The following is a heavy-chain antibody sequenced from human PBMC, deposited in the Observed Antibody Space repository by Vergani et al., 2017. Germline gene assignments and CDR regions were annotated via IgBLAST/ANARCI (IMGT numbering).Heavy chain of an antibody. V-gene: IGHV1-46*01. D-gene: IGHD5-18*01. Sequence: QVQLVQSGAEVKKPGASVKVSCKASGYTFTSYYMHWVRQAPGQGLEWMGIINPSGGSTSYAQKFQGRVTITADESTSTAYMELSSLRSEDTAVYYCASVPLVDTAMVVSDYYYGMDVWGQGTTVTVSS. CDR3: ASVPLVDTAMVVSDYYYGMDV. CDR1: GYTFTSYY. CDR2: INPSGGST. J-gene: IGHJ6*02.